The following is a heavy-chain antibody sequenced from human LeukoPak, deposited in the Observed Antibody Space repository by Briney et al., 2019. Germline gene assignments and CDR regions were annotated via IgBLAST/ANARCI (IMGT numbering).Heavy chain of an antibody. V-gene: IGHV4-59*11. CDR3: ARGGGYSFTYYFYHPVDV. CDR1: GGSITTHY. Sequence: SETPSLTCSVSGGSITTHYWSWIRQPPGKGLEWIGYIYHSGSTNYNPSLKGRVTISADTTENQFSLRLRYVTAADTAVYYCARGGGYSFTYYFYHPVDVWGQGTTVTVSS. J-gene: IGHJ6*02. CDR2: IYHSGST. D-gene: IGHD5-18*01.